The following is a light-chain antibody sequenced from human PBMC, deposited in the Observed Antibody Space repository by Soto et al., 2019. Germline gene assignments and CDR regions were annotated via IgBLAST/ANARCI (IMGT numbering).Light chain of an antibody. Sequence: DIQMTQSPSAMSASVGYRVTITCRASQGINNYLAWFQQKPGKVPKRLIYGAFSLQSGVPSRFSGSGSGTKFTLTISSLQPEDFGTYYCLQSSRYPWTFGQGTKVEIK. CDR3: LQSSRYPWT. CDR1: QGINNY. CDR2: GAF. V-gene: IGKV1-17*03. J-gene: IGKJ1*01.